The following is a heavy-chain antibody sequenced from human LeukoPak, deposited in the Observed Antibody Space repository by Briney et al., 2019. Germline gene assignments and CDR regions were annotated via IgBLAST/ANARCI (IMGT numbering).Heavy chain of an antibody. J-gene: IGHJ4*02. Sequence: PGGSLRLSCAASGFTFSGHWMSWVPQAPGQGLKWVANINQGGSDKYYVDSVKGRFTISRDNANNLLYLQMNSLRGEDTAVYYCTRDRSRAEDDWGQGTLVTVSS. CDR2: INQGGSDK. CDR1: GFTFSGHW. D-gene: IGHD1-14*01. CDR3: TRDRSRAEDD. V-gene: IGHV3-7*01.